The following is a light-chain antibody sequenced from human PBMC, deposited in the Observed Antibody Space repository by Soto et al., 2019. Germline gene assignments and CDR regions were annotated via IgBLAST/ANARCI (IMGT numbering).Light chain of an antibody. CDR1: SSDVGRYNY. CDR2: DVS. CDR3: SSFTSSSTFV. V-gene: IGLV2-14*01. Sequence: QSVLAQPASVSGSPGQSITISCTGTSSDVGRYNYVSWFQQHPGKAPKLMIYDVSNWPSGVSDRFSGSKSGNTASLTISGLQAEDEADYYCSSFTSSSTFVFGTRTKVTVL. J-gene: IGLJ1*01.